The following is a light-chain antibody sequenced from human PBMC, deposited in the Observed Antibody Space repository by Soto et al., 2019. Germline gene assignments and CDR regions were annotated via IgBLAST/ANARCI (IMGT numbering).Light chain of an antibody. V-gene: IGLV2-23*01. CDR2: EGN. Sequence: QSVLTQPASVSGSPGQSITVFCTGTSSDVGNYNLVSWYQHHPGEAPQLIVYEGNKRPSGVSNRFSGFKSGNTASLTISGLQAEDEADYYCCSYAGSNTYVFGTGTKVTVL. J-gene: IGLJ1*01. CDR1: SSDVGNYNL. CDR3: CSYAGSNTYV.